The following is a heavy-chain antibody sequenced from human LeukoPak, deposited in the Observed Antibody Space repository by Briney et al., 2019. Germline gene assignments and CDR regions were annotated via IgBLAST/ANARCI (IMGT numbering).Heavy chain of an antibody. CDR3: ARGGLSVMGY. J-gene: IGHJ4*02. D-gene: IGHD2/OR15-2a*01. Sequence: GGSLRLSCGASGITFSSYSMNWVRQAPGKGLEWVSYISSSGSTKYYADSVKGRFTISRDNARNSLYPQMNSLRAEDTAVYFCARGGLSVMGYWGQGTLSPSPQ. CDR2: ISSSGSTK. V-gene: IGHV3-48*01. CDR1: GITFSSYS.